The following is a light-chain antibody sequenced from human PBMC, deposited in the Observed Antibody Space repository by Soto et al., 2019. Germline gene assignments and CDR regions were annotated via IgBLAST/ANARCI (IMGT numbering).Light chain of an antibody. CDR2: DVS. Sequence: QSVLTQPASVSGSPGQSITISCTGTSSDVGGYNYVSWYQQHPGRAPKLLIYDVSYRPSGVSNRFSGFKSGNTASLTISGLQAEDEAEYYCSSYRSSSTFGVFGTGTKVTVL. J-gene: IGLJ1*01. CDR1: SSDVGGYNY. V-gene: IGLV2-14*01. CDR3: SSYRSSSTFGV.